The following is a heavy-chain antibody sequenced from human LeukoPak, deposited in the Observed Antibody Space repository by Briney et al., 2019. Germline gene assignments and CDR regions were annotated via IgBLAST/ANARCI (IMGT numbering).Heavy chain of an antibody. V-gene: IGHV3-9*01. J-gene: IGHJ3*02. CDR2: ISWNSGSI. CDR1: GFTFDDYA. D-gene: IGHD3-22*01. Sequence: GGSLRLSCAASGFTFDDYAMHWVRQAPGKGLEWVSGISWNSGSIGYADSVKGRFTISRGNAKNSLYLQMNSLRAEDTALYYCAKDMAYYYDSSGFRDAFDIWGQGTMVTVSS. CDR3: AKDMAYYYDSSGFRDAFDI.